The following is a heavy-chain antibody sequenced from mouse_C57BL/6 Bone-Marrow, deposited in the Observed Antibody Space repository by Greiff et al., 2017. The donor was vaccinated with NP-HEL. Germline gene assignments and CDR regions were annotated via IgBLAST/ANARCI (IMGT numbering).Heavy chain of an antibody. CDR3: ARQLRYPYYYAMDY. D-gene: IGHD1-1*01. V-gene: IGHV5-17*01. CDR2: ISRGSSTI. CDR1: GFTFSDYG. Sequence: EVQLVESGGGLVKPGGSLKLSCAASGFTFSDYGMHWVRQAPEKGLEWVAYISRGSSTIYYADTVKGRFTISRDNAKNTLFLQMTSLRSEDTAMYYGARQLRYPYYYAMDYWGQGTSVTVSS. J-gene: IGHJ4*01.